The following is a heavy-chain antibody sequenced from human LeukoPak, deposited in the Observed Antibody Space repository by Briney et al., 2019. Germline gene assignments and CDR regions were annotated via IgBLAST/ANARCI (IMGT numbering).Heavy chain of an antibody. CDR1: GYSFTSYW. D-gene: IGHD4-17*01. CDR3: ARHQTTVTPDYYYYYGMDV. J-gene: IGHJ6*02. Sequence: GESLKISCKGSGYSFTSYWIGWVRQMPGKGLEWMGIIYPGDSDTRYSPSFQGQVTISADKSISTAYLQWSSLKASDTAMYYCARHQTTVTPDYYYYYGMDVWGQGTTVTASS. V-gene: IGHV5-51*01. CDR2: IYPGDSDT.